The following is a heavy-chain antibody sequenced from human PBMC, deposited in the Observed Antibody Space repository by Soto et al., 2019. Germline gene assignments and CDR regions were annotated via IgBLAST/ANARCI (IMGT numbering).Heavy chain of an antibody. Sequence: VGSLRLSCAASGFTFSTYWMSWVRQAPGKGLEWVANIKQDGSEKYYVDSVKGRFTISRDNAKMSLYLQMNSLRAEDTAVYYCASLYSSTWSNYFDYWGQGTLVTVSS. V-gene: IGHV3-7*01. CDR2: IKQDGSEK. CDR3: ASLYSSTWSNYFDY. D-gene: IGHD6-13*01. CDR1: GFTFSTYW. J-gene: IGHJ4*02.